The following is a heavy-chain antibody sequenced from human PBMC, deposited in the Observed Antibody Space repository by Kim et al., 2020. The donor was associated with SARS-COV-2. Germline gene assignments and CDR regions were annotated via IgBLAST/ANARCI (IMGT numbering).Heavy chain of an antibody. CDR3: ARHSRVVRGVTRFDY. J-gene: IGHJ4*02. Sequence: PSLKSRFTISVDTSKNQFSLKLSSVTAADTAVYYCARHSRVVRGVTRFDYWGQGTLVTVSS. V-gene: IGHV4-39*01. D-gene: IGHD3-10*01.